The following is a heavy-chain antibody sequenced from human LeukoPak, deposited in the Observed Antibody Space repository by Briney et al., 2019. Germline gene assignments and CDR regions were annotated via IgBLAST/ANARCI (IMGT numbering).Heavy chain of an antibody. D-gene: IGHD3-22*01. CDR3: ARVVVMEGHYFDY. V-gene: IGHV4-59*01. J-gene: IGHJ4*02. Sequence: PSETLSLTCTVSGGSISSYYWSWIRQPPGKGLEWIGYIYYSGSTNYNPSLKSRVTISVDTSKNQFSLKLSSVTAADTAVYYCARVVVMEGHYFDYWGQGTLVTVSS. CDR1: GGSISSYY. CDR2: IYYSGST.